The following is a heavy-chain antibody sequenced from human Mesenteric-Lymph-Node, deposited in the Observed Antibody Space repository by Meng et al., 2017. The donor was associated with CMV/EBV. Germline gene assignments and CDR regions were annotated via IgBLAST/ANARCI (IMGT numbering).Heavy chain of an antibody. J-gene: IGHJ6*02. CDR2: IYSGGAGT. Sequence: GESLKISCAASGFTFSSYAMNWVRQAPGKGLEWVSVIYSGGAGTYYADSVKGRFTISRDNSKDTLYLQMHTLRAEDTAVYYCAKDIRRGSWHTYYYYGMDVWGQGTTVTVSS. D-gene: IGHD2-15*01. V-gene: IGHV3-23*03. CDR3: AKDIRRGSWHTYYYYGMDV. CDR1: GFTFSSYA.